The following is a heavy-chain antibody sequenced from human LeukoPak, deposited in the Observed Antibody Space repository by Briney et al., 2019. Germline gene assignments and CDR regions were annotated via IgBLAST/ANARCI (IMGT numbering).Heavy chain of an antibody. Sequence: SVKVSCKASGGTFSSYAISWVRQAPGQGLEWMGRIIPILGIANYAQKFQGRVTITADKSTSTDYMELSSLRSEDTAVYYCASRNTAMAYNWFDPWGQGTLVTVSS. CDR1: GGTFSSYA. J-gene: IGHJ5*02. CDR3: ASRNTAMAYNWFDP. V-gene: IGHV1-69*04. CDR2: IIPILGIA. D-gene: IGHD5-18*01.